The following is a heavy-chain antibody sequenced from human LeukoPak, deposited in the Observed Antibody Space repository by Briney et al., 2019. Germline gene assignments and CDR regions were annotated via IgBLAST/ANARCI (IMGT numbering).Heavy chain of an antibody. CDR2: INHSGGT. CDR1: GGSFSGYY. D-gene: IGHD3-10*01. Sequence: SETLSLTCAVYGGSFSGYYWSWIRQPPGKGLKWIGEINHSGGTNYIPSLKSRVTISVDTSKNQFSLKLSSVTAADTAVYYCAVELWFGDGYWGQGTLVTVSS. CDR3: AVELWFGDGY. V-gene: IGHV4-34*01. J-gene: IGHJ4*02.